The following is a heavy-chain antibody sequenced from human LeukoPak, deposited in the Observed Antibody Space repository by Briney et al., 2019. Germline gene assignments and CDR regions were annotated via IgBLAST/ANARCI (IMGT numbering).Heavy chain of an antibody. J-gene: IGHJ4*02. CDR3: ARVQGYCSGGSCYSRYYFDY. CDR2: IYYSGST. D-gene: IGHD2-15*01. CDR1: GGSISIYY. Sequence: SETLSLTCTVSGGSISIYYWSWIRQPPGKGLEWIGYIYYSGSTNYNPSLKSRVTISVDTSKNQFSLKLSSVTAADTAVYYCARVQGYCSGGSCYSRYYFDYWGQGTLVTVSS. V-gene: IGHV4-59*01.